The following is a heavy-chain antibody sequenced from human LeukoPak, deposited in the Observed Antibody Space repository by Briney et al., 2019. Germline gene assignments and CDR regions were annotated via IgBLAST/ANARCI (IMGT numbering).Heavy chain of an antibody. D-gene: IGHD3-10*01. Sequence: GGSLRLSCAASGFTVSSNYMSWVRQAPGKGLEWVSVIYSGGSTYYADSVKGRFTISRHNSKNTLYLQMNSLRAEDTAVHYCASMGSGSYYNDDYWGQGTLVTVSS. CDR2: IYSGGST. CDR3: ASMGSGSYYNDDY. V-gene: IGHV3-53*04. J-gene: IGHJ4*02. CDR1: GFTVSSNY.